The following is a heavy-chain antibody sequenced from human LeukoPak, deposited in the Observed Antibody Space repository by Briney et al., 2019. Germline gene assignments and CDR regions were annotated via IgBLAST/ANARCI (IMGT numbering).Heavy chain of an antibody. Sequence: GGSLRLSCAASGFTFSNFGMHWVRHAPGTGLEWVSAISVNGNANHAYSVKGRITISRASATNKLHLHLKRRRAADAAAYYCAKAPGTSCSGAYCYPFDHWGQGTLVTVSS. CDR1: GFTFSNFG. CDR3: AKAPGTSCSGAYCYPFDH. V-gene: IGHV3-23*01. D-gene: IGHD2-21*01. J-gene: IGHJ4*02. CDR2: ISVNGNA.